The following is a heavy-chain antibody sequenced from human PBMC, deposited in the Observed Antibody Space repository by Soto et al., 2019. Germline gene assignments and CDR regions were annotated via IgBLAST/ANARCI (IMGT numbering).Heavy chain of an antibody. D-gene: IGHD5-12*01. CDR2: ISYDGSNK. Sequence: QVQLVESGGGVVQPGRSLRLSCAASGFTFSSYAMHWVRQAPGKGLEWVAVISYDGSNKYYAGSVKGRFTISRDNSKNTLYLQMNSLRAEDTAVYYCAREAGGYRPFDPWGQGTLVTVSS. J-gene: IGHJ5*02. CDR1: GFTFSSYA. V-gene: IGHV3-30-3*01. CDR3: AREAGGYRPFDP.